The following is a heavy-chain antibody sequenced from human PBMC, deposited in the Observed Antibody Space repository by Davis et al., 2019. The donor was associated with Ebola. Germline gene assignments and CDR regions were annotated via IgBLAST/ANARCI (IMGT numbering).Heavy chain of an antibody. V-gene: IGHV1-3*01. Sequence: ASVKVSCKASGYTFTSYAMHWVRQAPGQRLEWMGWINAGNGNTKYSQKFQGRVTITRDTSASTAYMELSSLRSEDTAVYYCASGRSSYYNMDVWGQGTTVTVSS. J-gene: IGHJ6*03. CDR1: GYTFTSYA. CDR2: INAGNGNT. CDR3: ASGRSSYYNMDV.